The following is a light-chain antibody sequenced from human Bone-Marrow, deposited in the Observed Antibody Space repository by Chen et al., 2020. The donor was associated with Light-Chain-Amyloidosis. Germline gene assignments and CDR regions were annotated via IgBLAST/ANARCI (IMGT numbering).Light chain of an antibody. Sequence: ALQHPPSASGPPGPSVTFSCPRTESVIGNYDYVYWYQQHPGTAPILFTYDVSPRPFGVPYRCSGSRSGNTASLTVSGLQAEDGADYYCSSYAGSNLQIFGGGTKLTVL. J-gene: IGLJ2*01. CDR3: SSYAGSNLQI. CDR2: DVS. CDR1: ESVIGNYDY. V-gene: IGLV2-8*01.